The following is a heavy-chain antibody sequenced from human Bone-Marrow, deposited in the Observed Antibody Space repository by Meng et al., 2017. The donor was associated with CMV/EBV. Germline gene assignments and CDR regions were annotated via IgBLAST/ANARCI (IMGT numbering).Heavy chain of an antibody. V-gene: IGHV3-21*01. Sequence: WVRQAPGKGLEWVSSISSSSSYIYYADSVKGRFTISRDNAKNSLYLQMNSLRAEDTAVYYCARYGVIGYYYYGMDVWGQGTTVTVSS. CDR3: ARYGVIGYYYYGMDV. D-gene: IGHD3-16*02. J-gene: IGHJ6*02. CDR2: ISSSSSYI.